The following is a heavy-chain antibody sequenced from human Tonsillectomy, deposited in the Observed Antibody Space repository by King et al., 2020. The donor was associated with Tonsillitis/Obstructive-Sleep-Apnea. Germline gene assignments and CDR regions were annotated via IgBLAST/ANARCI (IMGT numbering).Heavy chain of an antibody. CDR1: GGSVSSSDYY. CDR2: IYYDGTT. D-gene: IGHD6-6*01. CDR3: ARHSRDSSWEDYFYYMDV. V-gene: IGHV4-39*01. Sequence: QLQESGPGLVKPSETLSLTCIVSGGSVSSSDYYWGWIRQPPGKGLEWIGTIYYDGTTYYNPPLKSRVTISVAPSRNQFSLNLNSVTAADTAVYYCARHSRDSSWEDYFYYMDVWGKGTTVTVSS. J-gene: IGHJ6*03.